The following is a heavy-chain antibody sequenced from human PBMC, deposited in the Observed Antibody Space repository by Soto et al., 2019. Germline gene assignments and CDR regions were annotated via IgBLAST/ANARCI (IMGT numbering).Heavy chain of an antibody. CDR3: ARGATRHNMMESP. CDR2: IYSVGTT. CDR1: GFTVSSYY. V-gene: IGHV3-53*02. D-gene: IGHD3-16*01. Sequence: EVQLVETGGGLIQPGGSLRLSCAASGFTVSSYYMSWVRQAPGKGLEWVSVIYSVGTTYYADSVKGRFTISRDNSKNTLYLQMNNVRAEDTAVYYCARGATRHNMMESPWGQGTLVTVSS. J-gene: IGHJ5*02.